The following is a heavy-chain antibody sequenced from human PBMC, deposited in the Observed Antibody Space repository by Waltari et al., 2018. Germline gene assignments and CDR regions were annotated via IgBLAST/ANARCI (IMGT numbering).Heavy chain of an antibody. J-gene: IGHJ4*02. Sequence: EVRLVESGGNLVQPGGSLRLSCAASGFSFSSYEMNWVRQAPGRGLEWVSYISRSGSTKYYADSVKGRFTISRDNAKNSLYLQMNSLRADDTAVYYCARVRVVMGEGVYWGQGTLVTVSS. CDR1: GFSFSSYE. CDR2: ISRSGSTK. V-gene: IGHV3-48*03. CDR3: ARVRVVMGEGVY. D-gene: IGHD2-15*01.